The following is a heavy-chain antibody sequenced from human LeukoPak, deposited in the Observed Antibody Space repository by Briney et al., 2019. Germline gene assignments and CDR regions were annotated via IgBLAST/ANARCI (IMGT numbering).Heavy chain of an antibody. D-gene: IGHD3-22*01. Sequence: NPGGSLRLSCAASGFTFSSYSMNWVRQAPGKGLEWVGRIKSKTDGGTTDYAAPVKGRFTIPRDDSKNTLYLQMNSLRAEDTALYYCAKDMEVRGYYDSSGYYTDYFDYWGQGTLVTVSS. CDR1: GFTFSSYS. CDR3: AKDMEVRGYYDSSGYYTDYFDY. V-gene: IGHV3-15*01. J-gene: IGHJ4*02. CDR2: IKSKTDGGTT.